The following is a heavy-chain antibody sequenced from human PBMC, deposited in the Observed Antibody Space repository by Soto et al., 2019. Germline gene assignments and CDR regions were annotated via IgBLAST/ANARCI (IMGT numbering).Heavy chain of an antibody. CDR3: ARDRGSYAPDY. J-gene: IGHJ4*02. D-gene: IGHD1-26*01. V-gene: IGHV1-18*01. CDR2: ISANNGNT. Sequence: QVQLVQSGAEVKKPGASVKVSCKASGYTFTSYGITWVRQAPGQGLEWMGWISANNGNTTYAQKRQGRVTMTTDTFTSRAYMELRSLRSDDRAVYCCARDRGSYAPDYWGQGTLVTVSS. CDR1: GYTFTSYG.